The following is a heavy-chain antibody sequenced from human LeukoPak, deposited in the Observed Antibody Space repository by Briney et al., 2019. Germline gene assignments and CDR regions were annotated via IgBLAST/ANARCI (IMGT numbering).Heavy chain of an antibody. CDR1: GYTFTSYD. Sequence: ASVKVSCKASGYTFTSYDINWVRQATGQGLEWMGWMNPNSGNTGYAQKFQGRVTMTRNTSISTAYMELSSLRSEDTAVYYCARLPRRTYFCWFDPWGQGTLVTVSS. J-gene: IGHJ5*02. D-gene: IGHD3-3*01. V-gene: IGHV1-8*01. CDR3: ARLPRRTYFCWFDP. CDR2: MNPNSGNT.